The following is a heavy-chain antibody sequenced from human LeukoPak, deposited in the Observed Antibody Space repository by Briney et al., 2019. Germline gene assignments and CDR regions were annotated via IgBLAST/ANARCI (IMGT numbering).Heavy chain of an antibody. CDR3: ARDAILRPYSSSRMSDAFDV. J-gene: IGHJ3*01. CDR1: GDSVSSNSAA. CDR2: TYYRSKWYN. V-gene: IGHV6-1*01. Sequence: PSQTLSLTCAISGDSVSSNSAAWHWIRQSPSRGLEWLGRTYYRSKWYNDYAVSVKSRITINPDTSKNQFSLQLNSVTPEDTAVYYCARDAILRPYSSSRMSDAFDVWGRGTMVTVSS. D-gene: IGHD6-6*01.